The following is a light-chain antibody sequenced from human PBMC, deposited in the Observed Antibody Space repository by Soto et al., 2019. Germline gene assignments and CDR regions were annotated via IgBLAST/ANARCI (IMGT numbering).Light chain of an antibody. CDR1: SSVVVSSNL. CDR3: CSFAPFTTSYV. V-gene: IGLV2-23*01. Sequence: QSALTQPASVSGSPGQSITISCTGTSSVVVSSNLVSWYQQHPHRAPKLIIYEGARRPSGVSGRFSASMSGNTASLRISGLQAEDEADYYCCSFAPFTTSYVFGTGTKVTVL. CDR2: EGA. J-gene: IGLJ1*01.